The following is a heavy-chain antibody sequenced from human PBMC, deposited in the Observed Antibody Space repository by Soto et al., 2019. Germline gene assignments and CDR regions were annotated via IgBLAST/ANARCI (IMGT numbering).Heavy chain of an antibody. D-gene: IGHD3-3*01. CDR1: GFTFSSYS. V-gene: IGHV3-21*01. CDR2: ISSSSSYI. Sequence: LRLSCAASGFTFSSYSMNWVRQAPGKGLEWVSSISSSSSYIYYADSVKGRFTISRDNAKNSLYLQVNSLRAEDTAVYYCARGATIFGVVAAVAFDIWGQGTMVTVSS. J-gene: IGHJ3*02. CDR3: ARGATIFGVVAAVAFDI.